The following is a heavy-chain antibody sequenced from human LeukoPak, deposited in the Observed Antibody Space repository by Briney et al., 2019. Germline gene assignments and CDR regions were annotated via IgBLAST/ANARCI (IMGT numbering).Heavy chain of an antibody. CDR1: GFTFNSYA. D-gene: IGHD5-18*01. CDR2: ISSRGDRT. Sequence: GGSLRLSCAASGFTFNSYAMSWVRQTSGRGLEWVSAISSRGDRTYYADSVKGRFTISRDNSKNTVYLQMNGLRAEDTAVYYCARDGRGYTYGNDYWGQGTLVTVSS. V-gene: IGHV3-23*01. J-gene: IGHJ4*02. CDR3: ARDGRGYTYGNDY.